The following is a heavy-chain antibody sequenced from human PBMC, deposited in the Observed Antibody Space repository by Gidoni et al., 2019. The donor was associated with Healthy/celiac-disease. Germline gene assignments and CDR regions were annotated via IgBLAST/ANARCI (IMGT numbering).Heavy chain of an antibody. V-gene: IGHV1-69*01. CDR3: ASGWIAAAGRTRLRNWFDP. J-gene: IGHJ5*02. CDR1: GGTFRIYA. D-gene: IGHD6-13*01. CDR2: IIPSFGTA. Sequence: QVQLVQSGAEVKKPESSVKVSFKASGGTFRIYAISWGRQAPGQGLEWMGGIIPSFGTANYAQKFQGRVTITADESTSTAYMELSSLRSEDTAVYYCASGWIAAAGRTRLRNWFDPWGQGTLVTVSS.